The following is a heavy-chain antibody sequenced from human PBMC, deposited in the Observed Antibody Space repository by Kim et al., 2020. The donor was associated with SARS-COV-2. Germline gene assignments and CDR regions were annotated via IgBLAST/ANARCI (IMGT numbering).Heavy chain of an antibody. V-gene: IGHV4-34*01. CDR2: INHSGST. CDR1: GGSFSGYY. CDR3: ARGVVTMVRGVIIKSPYFDY. J-gene: IGHJ4*02. Sequence: SETLSLTCAVYGGSFSGYYWSWIRQPPGKGLEWIGEINHSGSTNYNPSLKSRVTISVDTSKNQFSLKLSSVTAADTAVYYCARGVVTMVRGVIIKSPYFDYWGQGTLVTVSS. D-gene: IGHD3-10*01.